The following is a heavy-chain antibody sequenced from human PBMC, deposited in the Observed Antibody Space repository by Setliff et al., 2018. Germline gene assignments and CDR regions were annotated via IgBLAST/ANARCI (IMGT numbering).Heavy chain of an antibody. V-gene: IGHV1-69*15. J-gene: IGHJ4*02. CDR2: IIPVFGTA. Sequence: SFPSSGGTFRTDGFNWVRQAPGQGLEWMGRIIPVFGTAKYVQKFQGRVTISADESARTAYMEMSSLRFEDTALYYCARDTRDRYDRSGHYLSPDYWGQGTLVTVSS. CDR1: GGTFRTDG. CDR3: ARDTRDRYDRSGHYLSPDY. D-gene: IGHD3-22*01.